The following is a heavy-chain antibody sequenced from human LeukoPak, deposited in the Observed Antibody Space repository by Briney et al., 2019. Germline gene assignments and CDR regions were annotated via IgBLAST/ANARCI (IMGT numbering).Heavy chain of an antibody. CDR1: GYTFTSNH. J-gene: IGHJ4*02. CDR2: ISPSGGST. Sequence: ASVKLSCKAFGYTFTSNHMHWVRQAPGQGPEWMGVISPSGGSTTYAQTFQGRVTLTRDMSTSTDYLELSSLRSEDTAVYYCARAYYYGSGSVPNDYWGQGPLVTVSS. CDR3: ARAYYYGSGSVPNDY. V-gene: IGHV1-46*01. D-gene: IGHD3-10*01.